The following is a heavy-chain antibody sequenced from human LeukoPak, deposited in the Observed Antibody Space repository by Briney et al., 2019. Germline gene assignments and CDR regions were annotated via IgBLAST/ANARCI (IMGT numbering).Heavy chain of an antibody. CDR1: GYTFTSYY. CDR2: INPSGGST. CDR3: ARGLLRGPYYMDV. Sequence: ASVKVSCKAFGYTFTSYYMHWVRQAPGQGLEWMGIINPSGGSTSYAQKFQGRVTMTRDMSTSTVYMELSSLRSEDTAVYYCARGLLRGPYYMDVWGKGTTVTVSS. J-gene: IGHJ6*03. V-gene: IGHV1-46*01.